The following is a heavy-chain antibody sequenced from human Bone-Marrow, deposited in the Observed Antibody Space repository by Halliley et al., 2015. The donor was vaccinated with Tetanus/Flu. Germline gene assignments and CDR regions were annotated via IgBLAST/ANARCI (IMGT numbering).Heavy chain of an antibody. Sequence: DYSGSTYYNPPLKSRLTISKDTSKNPFSLKLGSVTAADTAVYYCAGEYCSAATCYYSYGLDVWGQGTTVTVSS. D-gene: IGHD2-15*01. CDR2: DYSGST. V-gene: IGHV4-31*02. CDR3: AGEYCSAATCYYSYGLDV. J-gene: IGHJ6*02.